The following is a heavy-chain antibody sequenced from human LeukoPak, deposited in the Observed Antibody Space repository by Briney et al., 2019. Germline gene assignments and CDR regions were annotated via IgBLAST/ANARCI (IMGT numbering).Heavy chain of an antibody. D-gene: IGHD1-26*01. Sequence: GASVKVACKASGYTLTCYYMHWVRQALGQGLEWLGWINPNSGGTNYAQKFQGRVTMTRDTSISTAYMELSRLRSDDTAVYYCARDASASYYYYGMDVWGQGTTVTVSS. CDR1: GYTLTCYY. CDR3: ARDASASYYYYGMDV. V-gene: IGHV1-2*02. J-gene: IGHJ6*02. CDR2: INPNSGGT.